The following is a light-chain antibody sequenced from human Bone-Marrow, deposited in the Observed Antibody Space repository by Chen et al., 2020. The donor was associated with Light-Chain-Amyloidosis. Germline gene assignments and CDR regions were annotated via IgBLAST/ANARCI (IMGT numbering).Light chain of an antibody. CDR3: SSFTSSSSYV. CDR1: SGDVGTYNY. V-gene: IGLV2-14*01. CDR2: AVS. Sequence: QSALTQPDSVSGSPGQSITISFTGTSGDVGTYNYVSWYQQHPGKAPKVMIYAVSNRPSGVSNRFSGSKSGNTASLTISGLQAEDEADYYCSSFTSSSSYVFGPGTKVTVL. J-gene: IGLJ1*01.